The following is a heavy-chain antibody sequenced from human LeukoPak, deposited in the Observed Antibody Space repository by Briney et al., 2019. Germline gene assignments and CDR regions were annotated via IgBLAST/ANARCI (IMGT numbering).Heavy chain of an antibody. V-gene: IGHV3-15*01. CDR2: IKSKTDGGTT. CDR3: TTSGYSYGKDAFDI. J-gene: IGHJ3*02. CDR1: GFTFSNAW. D-gene: IGHD5-18*01. Sequence: RSLRLSCAASGFTFSNAWMSWVGQAPGKGLEWVGRIKSKTDGGTTDYTAHVKEKFTISRDDSKNTLYLQMNSLKTEDTAVYYCTTSGYSYGKDAFDIWGQGTLVTVSS.